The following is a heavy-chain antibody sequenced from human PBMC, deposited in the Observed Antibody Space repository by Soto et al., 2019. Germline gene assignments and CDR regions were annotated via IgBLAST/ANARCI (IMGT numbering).Heavy chain of an antibody. CDR2: ISSRSDI. CDR1: GFTFSTYS. J-gene: IGHJ6*02. D-gene: IGHD6-13*01. Sequence: GGSLRLSCVGSGFTFSTYSINWVRQAPGKGLEWVSSISSRSDIYYADSVKGRFTISRDNAKNSVSLQMNSLRAEDTAVYYCAKAISIAAAGDPLYYYYYSGMDVWRQGTTVTVSS. CDR3: AKAISIAAAGDPLYYYYYSGMDV. V-gene: IGHV3-21*01.